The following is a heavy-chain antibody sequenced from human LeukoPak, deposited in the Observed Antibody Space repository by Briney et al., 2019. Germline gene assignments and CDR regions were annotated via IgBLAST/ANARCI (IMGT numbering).Heavy chain of an antibody. Sequence: GGSLRLSCAASGFTFSDYWMTWVRQAPGKGLEGVANIKQDGSDKHYVDSVKGRFIISRDNAKNSLYLQMNSLRAEDTAVYYCARAGYTYITLYYWGQGTLVTVSS. J-gene: IGHJ4*02. D-gene: IGHD5-18*01. CDR2: IKQDGSDK. V-gene: IGHV3-7*01. CDR3: ARAGYTYITLYY. CDR1: GFTFSDYW.